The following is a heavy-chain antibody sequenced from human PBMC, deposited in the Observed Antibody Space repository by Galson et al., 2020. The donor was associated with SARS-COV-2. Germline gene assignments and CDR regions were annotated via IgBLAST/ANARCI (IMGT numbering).Heavy chain of an antibody. Sequence: ASETLSLTCTVSGDSISTGGYYWTWIRQFPGKGLEWIGYIYNTGSTDSNPSVKGRVSISLDTSKNQFSLNLNSVTAADTAVYYCAREAASVTLGYFDFWGQGTRVTVSS. D-gene: IGHD2-15*01. CDR3: AREAASVTLGYFDF. CDR2: IYNTGST. V-gene: IGHV4-31*03. J-gene: IGHJ4*02. CDR1: GDSISTGGYY.